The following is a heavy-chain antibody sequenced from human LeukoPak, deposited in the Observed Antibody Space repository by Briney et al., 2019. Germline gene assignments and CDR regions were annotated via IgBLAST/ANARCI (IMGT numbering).Heavy chain of an antibody. CDR3: ASEDSSGWYYFDY. J-gene: IGHJ4*02. CDR2: ISAYNGNT. D-gene: IGHD6-19*01. CDR1: GCTFTSYG. V-gene: IGHV1-18*04. Sequence: ASVKVSCKASGCTFTSYGISWVRRAPGQGLEWMGWISAYNGNTNYAQKLQGRVTMTTDTSTSTAYMELRSLRSDDTAVYYCASEDSSGWYYFDYWGQGSLVTVSS.